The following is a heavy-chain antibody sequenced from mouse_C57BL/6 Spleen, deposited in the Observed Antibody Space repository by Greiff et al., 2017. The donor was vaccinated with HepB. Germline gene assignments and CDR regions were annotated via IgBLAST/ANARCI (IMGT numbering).Heavy chain of an antibody. CDR3: ARGKDYYGNAMDY. CDR2: IDPNSGGT. D-gene: IGHD1-1*01. V-gene: IGHV1-72*01. Sequence: VKLVESGAELVKPGASVKISCKASGYAFSSYWMNWVKQRPGKGLEWIGRIDPNSGGTKYNEKFKSKATLTVDKPSSTAYMQLSSLTSEDSAVYYCARGKDYYGNAMDYWGQGTSVTVSS. CDR1: GYAFSSYW. J-gene: IGHJ4*01.